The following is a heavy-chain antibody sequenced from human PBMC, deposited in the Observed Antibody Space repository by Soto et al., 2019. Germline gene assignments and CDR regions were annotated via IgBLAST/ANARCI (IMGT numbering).Heavy chain of an antibody. CDR1: CGSFSGYY. V-gene: IGHV4-34*01. Sequence: QVQLQQWGAGLLKPSETLSLTCAVYCGSFSGYYWSWIRQPPGKGLEWIGEINHSGSTNYNPSLKIRVTMSVVTSKNQVSLKLSSVTAADSAVYYCARTSRFDCWGQGTLVTVSS. CDR2: INHSGST. J-gene: IGHJ4*02. CDR3: ARTSRFDC. D-gene: IGHD6-6*01.